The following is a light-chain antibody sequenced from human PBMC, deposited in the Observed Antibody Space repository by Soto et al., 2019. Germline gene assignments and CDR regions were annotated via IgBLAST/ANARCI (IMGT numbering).Light chain of an antibody. CDR3: SSYTSSSTLV. CDR1: NSDIGTYIY. CDR2: EVS. V-gene: IGLV2-8*01. Sequence: QSALTQPPSASGSPGQSVTISCTGTNSDIGTYIYVSWYQQHPGKGPRLILYEVSKRPSGVPDRFSGSKSGNTASLTVSGLQTEDEGDYYCSSYTSSSTLVFGTGTKVTVL. J-gene: IGLJ1*01.